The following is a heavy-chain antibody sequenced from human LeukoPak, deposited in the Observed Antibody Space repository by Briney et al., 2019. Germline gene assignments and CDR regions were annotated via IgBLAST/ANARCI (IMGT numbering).Heavy chain of an antibody. V-gene: IGHV4-61*08. D-gene: IGHD3-22*01. Sequence: SQTLSLTCAVSGGTISSGGYYRSWIRQPPGKGLEWIGYIYYTGSTNYNPSLKSRVTISLDTSKNQFSLKLSSVTAADTAVYYCARVNYDSSGYNFDYWGQGTLVTVSS. CDR3: ARVNYDSSGYNFDY. CDR1: GGTISSGGYY. J-gene: IGHJ4*02. CDR2: IYYTGST.